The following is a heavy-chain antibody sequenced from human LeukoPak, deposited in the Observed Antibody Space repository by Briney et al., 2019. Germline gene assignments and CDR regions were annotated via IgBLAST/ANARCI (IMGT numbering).Heavy chain of an antibody. D-gene: IGHD5-24*01. CDR1: GFTFSSSG. J-gene: IGHJ6*04. CDR3: AKEMATIRLVSPDV. Sequence: PGGSLRLSCAASGFTFSSSGMSWVRQAPGEGLEWVSGISGSGGSTYYADSVKGRFAISRDNSKNTLYLQMNSLRAEDTAVYYCAKEMATIRLVSPDVWGKGTTVTISS. V-gene: IGHV3-23*01. CDR2: ISGSGGST.